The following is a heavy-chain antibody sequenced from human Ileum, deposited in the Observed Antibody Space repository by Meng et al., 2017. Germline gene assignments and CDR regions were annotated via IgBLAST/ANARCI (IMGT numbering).Heavy chain of an antibody. J-gene: IGHJ2*01. CDR1: GYSISSGYY. V-gene: IGHV4-38-2*01. CDR2: IFHSGTI. D-gene: IGHD2-8*01. Sequence: SETLSLTCAVSGYSISSGYYWGWIRQPPGKGLEWIGSIFHSGTIYYNPSLKSRITMSVDTSKNQFSLELSSVTAADTAVYYCARGLNWYFEIWGHGTLVTVSS. CDR3: ARGLNWYFEI.